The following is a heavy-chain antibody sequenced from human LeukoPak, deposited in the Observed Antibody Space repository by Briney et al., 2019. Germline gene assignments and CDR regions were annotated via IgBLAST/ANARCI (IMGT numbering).Heavy chain of an antibody. CDR2: LTYDGTNE. V-gene: IGHV3-30*18. Sequence: GGSLRLSCAASGFTFGDYGMHWVRQAPGKGLEWLTLLTYDGTNEYYADSVKGRFAISRDNSKNTLFLQMNSLRPEDTAVYYCAKGYFGSGSPDYFDYWGQGTLVTVSS. D-gene: IGHD3-10*01. CDR1: GFTFGDYG. CDR3: AKGYFGSGSPDYFDY. J-gene: IGHJ4*02.